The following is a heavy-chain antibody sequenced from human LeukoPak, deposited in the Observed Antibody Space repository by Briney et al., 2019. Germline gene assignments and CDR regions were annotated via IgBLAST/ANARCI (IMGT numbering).Heavy chain of an antibody. CDR3: ARDSDIAAAGSDY. V-gene: IGHV3-7*01. D-gene: IGHD6-13*01. Sequence: PGGSLRLSCVASGFTFSNYWMSWVRQAPGKGLEWVANIKPDGSGRYYVDSVRGRFTISRDNAKNSLYLQMNSLRAEDTAVYYCARDSDIAAAGSDYWGQGTLVTVSS. CDR2: IKPDGSGR. J-gene: IGHJ4*02. CDR1: GFTFSNYW.